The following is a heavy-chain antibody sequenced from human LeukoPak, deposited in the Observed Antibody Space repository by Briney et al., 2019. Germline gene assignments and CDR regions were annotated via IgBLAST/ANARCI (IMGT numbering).Heavy chain of an antibody. Sequence: GASVKVSCKASGYTFNGFYMHWVRQAPGQGLEWMGLINPSGGNTTYAQKLQGRVTMTTDTSTSTVYMELSSLRSEDTAVYYCTRDTYYYDSSGSYSIDYWGQGTLVTVSS. CDR3: TRDTYYYDSSGSYSIDY. V-gene: IGHV1-46*02. CDR1: GYTFNGFY. D-gene: IGHD3-22*01. CDR2: INPSGGNT. J-gene: IGHJ4*02.